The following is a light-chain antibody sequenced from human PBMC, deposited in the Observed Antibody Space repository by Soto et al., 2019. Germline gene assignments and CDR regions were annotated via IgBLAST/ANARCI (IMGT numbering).Light chain of an antibody. V-gene: IGKV4-1*01. CDR1: QSVLYSSNNKNY. CDR3: QKYESTPPT. J-gene: IGKJ2*01. Sequence: DIVVTQSPDSLAVSLGERATINCKSSQSVLYSSNNKNYLAWYQQRPGQPPKLLIYWASTRESGVPDRFSGSGSGTDFTLTITRLQAEDVAVYYCQKYESTPPTFGQGTKLEIK. CDR2: WAS.